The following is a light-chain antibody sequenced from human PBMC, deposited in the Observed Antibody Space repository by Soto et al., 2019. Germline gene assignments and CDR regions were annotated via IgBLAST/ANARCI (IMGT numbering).Light chain of an antibody. V-gene: IGKV1-5*01. CDR3: QQVNGYPLT. CDR2: DAS. J-gene: IGKJ1*01. CDR1: QSISSW. Sequence: IQMTQSPSTLSASVVDRVTITCRASQSISSWLAWSQQNPGKAPNLLIYDASTLHSGVPSRFSGGGSGTDFTLTTSSLQPEDFATYYCQQVNGYPLTFGQGTKVDIK.